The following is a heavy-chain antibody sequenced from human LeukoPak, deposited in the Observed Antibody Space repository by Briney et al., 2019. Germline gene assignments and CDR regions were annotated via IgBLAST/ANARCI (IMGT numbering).Heavy chain of an antibody. Sequence: ASVKVSCKASGYTFTTYSMHWVRQAPGQGLEWMGIINPSGGSTSYAQKFQGRVTMTRDTSTSTVYMELSSLRSEDTAVYYCARASREGAFDYWGQGTLVTVSS. J-gene: IGHJ4*02. CDR1: GYTFTTYS. CDR3: ARASREGAFDY. CDR2: INPSGGST. D-gene: IGHD1-26*01. V-gene: IGHV1-46*01.